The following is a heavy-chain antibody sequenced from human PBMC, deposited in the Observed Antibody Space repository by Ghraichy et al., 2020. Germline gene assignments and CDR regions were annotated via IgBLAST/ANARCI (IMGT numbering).Heavy chain of an antibody. CDR2: IYYSGST. CDR3: ARGGGFGDFGR. D-gene: IGHD3-10*01. J-gene: IGHJ4*02. Sequence: SQTLSLTCTVSGGSISSSSYYWGWIRQPPGKGLEWIGSIYYSGSTYYNPSLKSRVTISVDTSKNQFSLKLSSGTAADPAVYYCARGGGFGDFGRWGQGTLVTVSS. V-gene: IGHV4-39*01. CDR1: GGSISSSSYY.